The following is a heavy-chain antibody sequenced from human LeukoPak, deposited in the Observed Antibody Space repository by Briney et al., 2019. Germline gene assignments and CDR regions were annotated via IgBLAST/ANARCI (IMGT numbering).Heavy chain of an antibody. J-gene: IGHJ4*02. V-gene: IGHV3-7*01. CDR3: ARDKMATIFPLDY. D-gene: IGHD5-24*01. Sequence: SGGSLRLSCAASGFTFSSYWMSWVRQAPGKGLEWVANIRQDGSDKYYVDSVKGRFTISRDNAKNSLYLQMNSLRAEDTAVYYCARDKMATIFPLDYWGQGTLVTVSS. CDR2: IRQDGSDK. CDR1: GFTFSSYW.